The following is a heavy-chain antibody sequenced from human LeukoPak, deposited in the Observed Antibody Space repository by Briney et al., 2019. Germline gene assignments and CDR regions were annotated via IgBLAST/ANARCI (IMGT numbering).Heavy chain of an antibody. Sequence: PGGSLRLSCAASGFTFSSYAMSWVRQAPGKGLEWVSAISGSGGSTYYADSVKGRFTISRDNSKNTLYLKMNSLRGEDTGVYYSAMHNYGSGGYYPDWGQGTLVTVSS. CDR2: ISGSGGST. CDR1: GFTFSSYA. V-gene: IGHV3-23*01. CDR3: AMHNYGSGGYYPD. J-gene: IGHJ4*02. D-gene: IGHD3-10*01.